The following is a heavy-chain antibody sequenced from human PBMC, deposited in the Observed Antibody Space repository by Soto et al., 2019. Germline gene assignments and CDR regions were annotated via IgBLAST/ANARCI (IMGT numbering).Heavy chain of an antibody. Sequence: TSETLSLTCTVSGGSISSYYWSWIRQPPGKGLEWIGYIYYSGSTNYNPSLKSRVTISVDTSKNQFSLKLSSVTAADTAVYYCARLWRRYCSGGSCTGPFDYWGQGTLVTVSS. CDR3: ARLWRRYCSGGSCTGPFDY. J-gene: IGHJ4*02. D-gene: IGHD2-15*01. V-gene: IGHV4-59*08. CDR2: IYYSGST. CDR1: GGSISSYY.